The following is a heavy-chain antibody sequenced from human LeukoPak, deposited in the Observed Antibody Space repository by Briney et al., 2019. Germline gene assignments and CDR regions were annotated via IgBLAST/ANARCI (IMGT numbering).Heavy chain of an antibody. CDR1: GFIFSAYG. J-gene: IGHJ4*02. CDR3: VPTGTTGFGYFDY. CDR2: IRDDRSDK. D-gene: IGHD1-1*01. V-gene: IGHV3-30*02. Sequence: GVSLRLSCAASGFIFSAYGMHWDRQAPGKGLEWVAFIRDDRSDKYYLDSVKGRFTISRDNSKNSLYLEMNSLRAEDSAVYYCVPTGTTGFGYFDYWGQGTLVTVSS.